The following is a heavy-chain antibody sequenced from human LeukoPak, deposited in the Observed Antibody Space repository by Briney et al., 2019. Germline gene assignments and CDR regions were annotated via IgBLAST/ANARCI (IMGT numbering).Heavy chain of an antibody. V-gene: IGHV3-48*02. CDR1: GFTFNSYS. CDR2: VSSVSSST. CDR3: ARGRSTSSWECDY. D-gene: IGHD6-6*01. Sequence: GGSLRLSCAASGFTFNSYSMNWVRQAPGKGLEWVSYVSSVSSSTYYADSVKGRFTISRDNAKNLLYLQMNSLRDDDTAVYYCARGRSTSSWECDYWGQGTLVTVSS. J-gene: IGHJ4*02.